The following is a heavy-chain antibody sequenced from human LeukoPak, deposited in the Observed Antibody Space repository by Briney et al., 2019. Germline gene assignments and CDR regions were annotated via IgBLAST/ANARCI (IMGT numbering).Heavy chain of an antibody. J-gene: IGHJ5*02. V-gene: IGHV1-69*06. CDR2: IIPIFGTA. D-gene: IGHD3-10*01. CDR3: ASLWFGEFGNWFDP. Sequence: EASVKVSCKASGGTFSSYAISWVRQAPGQGLEWMGGIIPIFGTAIYAQKFQGRVTMTEDTSTDTAYMELSSLRSEDTAVYYCASLWFGEFGNWFDPWGQGTLVTVSS. CDR1: GGTFSSYA.